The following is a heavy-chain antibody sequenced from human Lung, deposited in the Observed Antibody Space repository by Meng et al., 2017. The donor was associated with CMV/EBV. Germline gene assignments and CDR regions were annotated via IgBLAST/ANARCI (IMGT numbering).Heavy chain of an antibody. D-gene: IGHD4/OR15-4a*01. Sequence: CTVFGGSISHYCWNWIRQPPGKGLEWIGYIYYNRGTKYNPSLKGRVTISLETSKKQFSLKLSSVTAADTAVYYCARGHYGDSSDYFAFWGQGPPVTVSS. CDR2: IYYNRGT. J-gene: IGHJ4*02. V-gene: IGHV4-59*01. CDR1: GGSISHYC. CDR3: ARGHYGDSSDYFAF.